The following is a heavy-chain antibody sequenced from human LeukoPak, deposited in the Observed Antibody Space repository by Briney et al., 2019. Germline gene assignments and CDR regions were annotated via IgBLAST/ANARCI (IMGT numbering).Heavy chain of an antibody. J-gene: IGHJ4*02. CDR2: INSDGSTT. V-gene: IGHV3-74*01. Sequence: GGSLRLSCAASGFTFSSHWMHWVRQAPGKGLVWVSRINSDGSTTTYADSVKGRFTISRDNAKNTLYLQMNSLRAEDTAVYYCARGRYSGYYDSRSYGLGDYWGQGTLVTVSS. D-gene: IGHD3-22*01. CDR3: ARGRYSGYYDSRSYGLGDY. CDR1: GFTFSSHW.